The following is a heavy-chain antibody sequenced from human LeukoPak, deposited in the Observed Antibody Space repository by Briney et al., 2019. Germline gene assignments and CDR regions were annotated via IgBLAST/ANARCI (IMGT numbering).Heavy chain of an antibody. CDR2: ISSTSTST. J-gene: IGHJ4*02. Sequence: GGSLRLSCAASGFTSSSVSMNWVRQAPGKGLEWVSYISSTSTSTYYADSAKGRFTISRDNAQNSLYLQMNSLGDDDTAVYYCARGRSGYYFDYWGQGTLVTVSS. CDR1: GFTSSSVS. CDR3: ARGRSGYYFDY. V-gene: IGHV3-48*02. D-gene: IGHD3-22*01.